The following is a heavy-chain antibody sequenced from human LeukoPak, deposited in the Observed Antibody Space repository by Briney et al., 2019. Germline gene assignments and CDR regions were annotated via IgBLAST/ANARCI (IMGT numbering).Heavy chain of an antibody. D-gene: IGHD3-9*01. V-gene: IGHV3-23*01. J-gene: IGHJ5*02. Sequence: PGGSLRLSCAASGFTFSSYAMSWVRQAPGKGLEWVSAISGSGGSTYYADSVKGRFTISRDNSKNTLYLQMNSLRAEDTAVYYCAKDRKRYYDILTGYFDPWGQGTLVTVSS. CDR3: AKDRKRYYDILTGYFDP. CDR1: GFTFSSYA. CDR2: ISGSGGST.